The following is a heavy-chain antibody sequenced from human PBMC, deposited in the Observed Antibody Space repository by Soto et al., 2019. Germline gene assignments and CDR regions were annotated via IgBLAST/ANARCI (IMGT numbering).Heavy chain of an antibody. Sequence: GGSLRLSCAASGFTFDDYTMHWVRQAPGKGLEWVSLISWDGGSTYYADSVKGRFTISRDNSKNSLYLQMNSLRTEDTALYYCGKGIGGWYYFDYWGQGTLVTVSS. J-gene: IGHJ4*02. CDR3: GKGIGGWYYFDY. V-gene: IGHV3-43*01. CDR1: GFTFDDYT. CDR2: ISWDGGST. D-gene: IGHD6-19*01.